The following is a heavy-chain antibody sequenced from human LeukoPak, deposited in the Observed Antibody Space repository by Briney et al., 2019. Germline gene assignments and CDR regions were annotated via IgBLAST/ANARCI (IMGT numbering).Heavy chain of an antibody. CDR1: GGSISSSSYY. CDR2: IYYSGST. Sequence: SETLSLTCTVSGGSISSSSYYWGWIRQPPGKGLEWIGSIYYSGSTYYNPSLKSRVTISVDTSKNQFSLKLSSVTAADTAVYYCARHRPYCSGGSCPNYNWFDPWGQGTLVTVSS. D-gene: IGHD2-15*01. CDR3: ARHRPYCSGGSCPNYNWFDP. J-gene: IGHJ5*02. V-gene: IGHV4-39*01.